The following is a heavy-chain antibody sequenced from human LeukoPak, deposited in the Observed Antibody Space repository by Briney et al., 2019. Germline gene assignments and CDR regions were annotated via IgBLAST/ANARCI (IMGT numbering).Heavy chain of an antibody. CDR1: GYSFTSYW. D-gene: IGHD5-24*01. CDR3: ARTVEMATIVGYFDY. CDR2: IYPGDSDT. J-gene: IGHJ4*02. V-gene: IGHV5-51*01. Sequence: GGSLRLSCKGSGYSFTSYWIGWVRQMPGQGLEWMGIIYPGDSDTRYSPSFQGQVTISADKSISTAYLQWSRLKASDTAMYYCARTVEMATIVGYFDYWGQGTLVTVSS.